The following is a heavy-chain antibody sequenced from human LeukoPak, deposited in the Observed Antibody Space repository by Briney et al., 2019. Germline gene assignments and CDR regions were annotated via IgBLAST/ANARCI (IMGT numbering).Heavy chain of an antibody. J-gene: IGHJ4*02. CDR1: GGSISSYY. V-gene: IGHV4-4*07. CDR3: ARVLYYDFWSGYQYYFDY. CDR2: IYTSGST. Sequence: SETLSLTCTVSGGSISSYYWSWIRQPAGKGLEWIGRIYTSGSTNYNPSLKSRVTISVDTSKNQFSLKLSSVTAADTAVYYCARVLYYDFWSGYQYYFDYWGQGTLVTVSS. D-gene: IGHD3-3*01.